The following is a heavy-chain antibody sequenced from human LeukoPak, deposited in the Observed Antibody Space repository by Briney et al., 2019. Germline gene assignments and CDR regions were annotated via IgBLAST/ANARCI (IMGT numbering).Heavy chain of an antibody. V-gene: IGHV3-23*01. J-gene: IGHJ4*02. Sequence: GGSLRLSCAASGFTFSSYAMSWVRQAPGKGLEWVSAISGSGGSTYYADSVKGRFTISRDNSKNTLSLQMNSLRAEDTAVYYCARDRLTGDPSPLDYWGQGTLVTVSS. CDR3: ARDRLTGDPSPLDY. CDR2: ISGSGGST. D-gene: IGHD7-27*01. CDR1: GFTFSSYA.